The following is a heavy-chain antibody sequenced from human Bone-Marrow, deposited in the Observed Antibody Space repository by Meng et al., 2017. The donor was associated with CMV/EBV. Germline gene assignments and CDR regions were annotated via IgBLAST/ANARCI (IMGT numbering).Heavy chain of an antibody. CDR3: ARDYWGCGDV. CDR1: GFTFSSYA. CDR2: ISGSGGST. Sequence: GGSLSLSCAASGFTFSSYAMSWVRQAPGKGLEWVSAISGSGGSTYYADSVKGRFTISRDNAKNTLYLQLNSLRAEDTAVYYCARDYWGCGDVWGQGTLVTVSS. D-gene: IGHD2-21*01. V-gene: IGHV3-23*01. J-gene: IGHJ4*02.